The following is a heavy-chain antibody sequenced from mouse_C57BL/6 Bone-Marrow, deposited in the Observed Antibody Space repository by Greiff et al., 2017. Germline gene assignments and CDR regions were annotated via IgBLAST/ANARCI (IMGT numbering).Heavy chain of an antibody. CDR2: SRNKANDYTT. CDR3: ARDEFAY. CDR1: GFTFSDFY. V-gene: IGHV7-1*01. J-gene: IGHJ3*01. Sequence: EVKVVESGGGLVQSGRSLRLSCATSGFTFSDFYMEWVRQAPGKGLEWIAASRNKANDYTTEYSASVKGRFIVSRDTSQSILYLQMNALRAEDTAMYYCARDEFAYWGQGTLVTVSA.